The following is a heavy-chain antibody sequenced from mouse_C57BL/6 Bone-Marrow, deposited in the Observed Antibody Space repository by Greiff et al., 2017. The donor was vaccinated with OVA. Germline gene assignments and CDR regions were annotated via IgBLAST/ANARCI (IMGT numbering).Heavy chain of an antibody. CDR3: VFYYYGSEDAMDY. Sequence: VQLQQPGAELVKPGASVKMSCKASGYTFTSYWITWVKQRPGQGLEWIGDIYPGSGSTNYNEKFKSKATLTVDTSSSTAYMQLSSLTSEDSAVYYCVFYYYGSEDAMDYWGQGTSVTVSS. V-gene: IGHV1-55*01. J-gene: IGHJ4*01. D-gene: IGHD1-1*01. CDR2: IYPGSGST. CDR1: GYTFTSYW.